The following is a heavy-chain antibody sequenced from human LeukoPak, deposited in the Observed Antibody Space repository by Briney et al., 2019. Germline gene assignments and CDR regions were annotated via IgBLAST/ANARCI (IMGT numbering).Heavy chain of an antibody. V-gene: IGHV1-2*02. CDR2: INPNSGGT. J-gene: IGHJ6*03. Sequence: ASVKVSCKASGYTFTGYYMHWVRQAPGQGLEWMGWINPNSGGTNYAQKFQGRVTMTRDTSISTAYMELSRLRSDDTAVYYCASREYYDFWSGEYYYMDVWGKGTTVTVSS. D-gene: IGHD3-3*01. CDR3: ASREYYDFWSGEYYYMDV. CDR1: GYTFTGYY.